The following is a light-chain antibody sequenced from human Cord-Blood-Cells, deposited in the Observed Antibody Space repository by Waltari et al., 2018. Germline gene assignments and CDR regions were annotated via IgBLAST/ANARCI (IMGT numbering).Light chain of an antibody. CDR3: QQYDNLPLT. J-gene: IGKJ4*01. CDR1: QDISNY. Sequence: IQMTQSPSSLSASVGDRVTITYQASQDISNYLNWYQQKPGKAPKLLIYDASHLETGVPSRFRGSGAGTDFTFSISSVQPEDIATYYCQQYDNLPLTFGGGTKVEIK. V-gene: IGKV1-33*01. CDR2: DAS.